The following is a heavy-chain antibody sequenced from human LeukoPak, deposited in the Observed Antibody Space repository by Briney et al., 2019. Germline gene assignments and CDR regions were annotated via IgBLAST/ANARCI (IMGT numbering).Heavy chain of an antibody. J-gene: IGHJ4*02. CDR2: IYPGDSDT. CDR1: GYSFTSYW. D-gene: IGHD6-13*01. CDR3: ARRATSSSLSFDY. Sequence: KPGESVTISCKGSGYSFTSYWIGWVRQMPGKGLEWMGIIYPGDSDTRYRPSFQGQVTITADQSISTACLQWSSLKASDTAMYYCARRATSSSLSFDYWGQGTLVTVSS. V-gene: IGHV5-51*03.